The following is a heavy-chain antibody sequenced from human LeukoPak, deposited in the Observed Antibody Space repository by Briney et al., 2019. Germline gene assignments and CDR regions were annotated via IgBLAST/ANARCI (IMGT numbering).Heavy chain of an antibody. D-gene: IGHD3-22*01. CDR3: ARWSYHDSSGYSGDDAFDI. J-gene: IGHJ3*02. CDR1: GGTFSSYA. V-gene: IGHV1-69*04. Sequence: GASVKVSCKASGGTFSSYAISWVRQAPGQGLEWMGRIIPILGIANYAQKFQGRVTITADKSTSTAYMELSSLRSEDTAVYYCARWSYHDSSGYSGDDAFDIWGQGTMVTVSS. CDR2: IIPILGIA.